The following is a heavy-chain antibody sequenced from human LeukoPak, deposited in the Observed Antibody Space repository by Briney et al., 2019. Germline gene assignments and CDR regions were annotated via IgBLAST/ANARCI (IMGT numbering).Heavy chain of an antibody. CDR2: INPHTGAA. Sequence: ASVKVSCKVSGYTFIENYLHWVRPAPGQGLEWMGLINPHTGAANYSHKFQGRVTMTRDTSISTAYMHLTRLKFDDTAIYYCARGKSGYSPWGQGTPVTVSS. CDR3: ARGKSGYSP. D-gene: IGHD3-3*01. J-gene: IGHJ4*02. V-gene: IGHV1-2*02. CDR1: GYTFIENY.